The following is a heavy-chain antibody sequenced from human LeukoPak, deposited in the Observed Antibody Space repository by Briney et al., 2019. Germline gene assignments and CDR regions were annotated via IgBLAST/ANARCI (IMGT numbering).Heavy chain of an antibody. CDR2: IFYTGKT. Sequence: SETRSLTCTVSGGSVYTSDYYWGWVRQPPGKGPEWIGDIFYTGKTNYNPSLKSRVSISIDTSKNQFSLKLTSVTAADTAVYYCARVFDSWGQGTLVTVSS. CDR3: ARVFDS. V-gene: IGHV4-39*07. J-gene: IGHJ4*02. CDR1: GGSVYTSDYY.